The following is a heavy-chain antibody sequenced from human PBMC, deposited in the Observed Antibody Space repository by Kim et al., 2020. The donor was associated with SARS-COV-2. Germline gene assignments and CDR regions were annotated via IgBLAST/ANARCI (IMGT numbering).Heavy chain of an antibody. CDR2: ITTSCSVI. CDR3: ARDLGTSPGGGY. V-gene: IGHV3-48*02. CDR1: GFALSTYH. D-gene: IGHD1-7*01. Sequence: GGSLRLSCAASGFALSTYHMDWVRQAPGKGLEWISFITTSCSVIKYADSVQGRFAISRDNAKNALYLQMDRLRDEDTAVYFCARDLGTSPGGGYWGQGTLVTVSS. J-gene: IGHJ4*02.